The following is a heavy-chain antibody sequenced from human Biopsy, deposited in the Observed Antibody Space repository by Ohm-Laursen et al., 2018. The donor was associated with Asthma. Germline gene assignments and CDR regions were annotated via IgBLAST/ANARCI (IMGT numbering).Heavy chain of an antibody. CDR1: GYNFISFA. CDR3: ARTYYDFLTGQVKDVFGV. CDR2: VNTGNGDT. D-gene: IGHD3-9*01. J-gene: IGHJ3*01. Sequence: ATVKISCKASGYNFISFAIHWVREAPGQRLEWMGWVNTGNGDTKYSQKFQGRVTITRDTSASTAYMELRSLRSEDTATYYCARTYYDFLTGQVKDVFGVWGQGTMVTVSS. V-gene: IGHV1-3*04.